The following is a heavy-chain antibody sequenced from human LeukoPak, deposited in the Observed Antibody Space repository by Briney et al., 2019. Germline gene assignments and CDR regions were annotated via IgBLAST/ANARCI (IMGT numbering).Heavy chain of an antibody. CDR2: IIPILGIA. CDR3: AREYYDSSGYYPVHYYGMDV. CDR1: GGTFSSYT. J-gene: IGHJ6*02. V-gene: IGHV1-69*04. D-gene: IGHD3-22*01. Sequence: ASVKASCKASGGTFSSYTIGWVRQAPGQGLEWMGRIIPILGIANYTQKFQGRVTITADKSTSTAYMELSSLRSEDTAVYYCAREYYDSSGYYPVHYYGMDVWGQGTTVTVSS.